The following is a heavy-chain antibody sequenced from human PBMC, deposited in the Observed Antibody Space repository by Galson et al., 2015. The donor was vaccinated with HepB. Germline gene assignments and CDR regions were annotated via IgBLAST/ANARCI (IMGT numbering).Heavy chain of an antibody. CDR1: GYTFTNDY. CDR3: SRDIARMGDY. V-gene: IGHV1-46*03. Sequence: SCKASGYTFTNDYIHWVRQAPGQGLEWMGVINPSGGSTSYVQKFQGRVSMTSDTSTSTVYMELSRLRSEDTAVYYCSRDIARMGDYWGQGTLVTVSS. J-gene: IGHJ4*02. D-gene: IGHD2-15*01. CDR2: INPSGGST.